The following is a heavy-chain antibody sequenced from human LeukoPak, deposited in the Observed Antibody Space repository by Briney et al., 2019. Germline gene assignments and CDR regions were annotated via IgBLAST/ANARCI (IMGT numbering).Heavy chain of an antibody. CDR1: GGTFSSYA. D-gene: IGHD1-7*01. Sequence: SVKVSCKASGGTFSSYAISWVRQAPGHVREWMGTIITMLGIANYAQKSQGRVTITADKSTSTAYMALGSLRSADTAVYYCASDITLITGTPPVDPWGQGTLVTVSS. CDR3: ASDITLITGTPPVDP. V-gene: IGHV1-69*04. CDR2: IITMLGIA. J-gene: IGHJ5*02.